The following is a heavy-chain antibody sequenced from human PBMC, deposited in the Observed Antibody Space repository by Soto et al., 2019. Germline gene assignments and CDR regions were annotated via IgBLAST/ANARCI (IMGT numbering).Heavy chain of an antibody. CDR1: GFTFDDYA. CDR2: ISWNSGSI. CDR3: AKDGCSGGSCYHYYYYMDV. D-gene: IGHD2-15*01. V-gene: IGHV3-9*01. J-gene: IGHJ6*03. Sequence: EVQLVESGGGLVQPGRSLRLSCAASGFTFDDYAMHWVRQAPGKGLEWVSGISWNSGSIGYADSVKGRFTISRDNAKNSLYLQMNSLRAEDTALYYCAKDGCSGGSCYHYYYYMDVWGKGTTVTVSS.